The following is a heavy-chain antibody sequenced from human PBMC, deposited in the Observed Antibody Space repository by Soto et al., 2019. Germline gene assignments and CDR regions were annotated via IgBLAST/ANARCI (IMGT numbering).Heavy chain of an antibody. Sequence: ESGGGVVQPGRSLRLSCAASGFTFSSYGMHWVRQAPGKGLEWVAVIWYDGSNKYYADSVKGRFTISRDNSKNTLYLQMNSLRAEDTAVYYCARDYYDSSGYYPFDYWGQGTLVTVSS. CDR1: GFTFSSYG. J-gene: IGHJ4*02. D-gene: IGHD3-22*01. V-gene: IGHV3-33*01. CDR3: ARDYYDSSGYYPFDY. CDR2: IWYDGSNK.